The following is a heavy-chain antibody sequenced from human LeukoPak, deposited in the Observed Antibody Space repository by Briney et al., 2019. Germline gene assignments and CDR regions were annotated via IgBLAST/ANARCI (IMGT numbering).Heavy chain of an antibody. CDR3: AKDVVAGTHYYYGTDV. Sequence: GRSLRLSCAASGFTFDDYAMHWVRQAPGKGLEWVSGISWNSGSIGYADSVKGRFTISRDNAKNSLYLQMNSLRAEDTALYYCAKDVVAGTHYYYGTDVWGQGTTVTVSS. CDR2: ISWNSGSI. J-gene: IGHJ6*02. D-gene: IGHD6-19*01. CDR1: GFTFDDYA. V-gene: IGHV3-9*01.